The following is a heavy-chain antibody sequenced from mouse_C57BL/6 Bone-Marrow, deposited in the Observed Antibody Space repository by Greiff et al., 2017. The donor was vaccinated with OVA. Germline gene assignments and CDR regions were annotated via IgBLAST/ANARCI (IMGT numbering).Heavy chain of an antibody. J-gene: IGHJ1*03. Sequence: VQLQQSGPELVKPGASVKISCKASGYSFTDYNMNWVKQSNGKSLEWIGVINPNYGTTSYNHKFKGKDTLTVDQSSSTAYMQLNSLTSEDSAVYSCAFYDSSSYRYFNVWGTGTAVTVSS. CDR2: INPNYGTT. D-gene: IGHD1-1*01. V-gene: IGHV1-39*01. CDR1: GYSFTDYN. CDR3: AFYDSSSYRYFNV.